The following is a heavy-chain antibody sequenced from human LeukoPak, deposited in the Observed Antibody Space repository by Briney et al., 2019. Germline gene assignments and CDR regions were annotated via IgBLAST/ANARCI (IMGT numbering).Heavy chain of an antibody. J-gene: IGHJ4*02. V-gene: IGHV3-53*05. CDR3: AKDALSWYSSGSNVDY. Sequence: GGSLRLSCAASDFSVGSNYMTWVRQAPGKGLEWVSLIYSVGTTFYADSVKGRFTISRDNTKNTLYLQMNSLRTEDTAVYYCAKDALSWYSSGSNVDYWGQGTLVTVSS. CDR2: IYSVGTT. D-gene: IGHD6-19*01. CDR1: DFSVGSNY.